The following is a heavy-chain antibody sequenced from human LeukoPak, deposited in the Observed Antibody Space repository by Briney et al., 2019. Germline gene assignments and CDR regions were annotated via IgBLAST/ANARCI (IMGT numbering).Heavy chain of an antibody. CDR3: AKYGSGSYYYYMDV. CDR1: GFTFSNYG. Sequence: QPGGSLRLSCAASGFTFSNYGMHWVRQAPGKGLEWVAFIRYDGSNKYYADSVKGRFTISRDNSKSTLYLQMNSLRAEDTAVYYCAKYGSGSYYYYMDVWGKGTTVTISS. J-gene: IGHJ6*03. CDR2: IRYDGSNK. V-gene: IGHV3-30*02. D-gene: IGHD3-10*01.